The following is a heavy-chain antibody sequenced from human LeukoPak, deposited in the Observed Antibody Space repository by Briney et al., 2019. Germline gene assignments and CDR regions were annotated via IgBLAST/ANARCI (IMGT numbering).Heavy chain of an antibody. V-gene: IGHV6-1*01. D-gene: IGHD6-19*01. CDR3: ARDGRDSSGFPDYYFDY. J-gene: IGHJ4*02. Sequence: PSQTLSLTCAISGDSVSSNSAAWNWIRQSPSRGLEWLGRTYYRSKWYNDYAVSVKSRITINPDTSKNQFSLQLNSVTPEDTAVYYCARDGRDSSGFPDYYFDYWGQGTLVTVSS. CDR2: TYYRSKWYN. CDR1: GDSVSSNSAA.